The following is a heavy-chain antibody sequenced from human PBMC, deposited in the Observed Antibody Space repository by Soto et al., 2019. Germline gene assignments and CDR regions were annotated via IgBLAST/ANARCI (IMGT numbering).Heavy chain of an antibody. CDR1: GFIFSTYG. CDR2: ISYDGRNK. CDR3: AKDTATAISSYYFYGMDV. V-gene: IGHV3-30*18. J-gene: IGHJ6*02. Sequence: QMQLVESGGGVVQPGRSLRVSCEASGFIFSTYGMHWVRQAPGKGLEWVADISYDGRNKYYADSVRGRFTISRDNSKNTLHLQMNCLRGEDTAVYYCAKDTATAISSYYFYGMDVWGQGTTVTVSS. D-gene: IGHD5-12*01.